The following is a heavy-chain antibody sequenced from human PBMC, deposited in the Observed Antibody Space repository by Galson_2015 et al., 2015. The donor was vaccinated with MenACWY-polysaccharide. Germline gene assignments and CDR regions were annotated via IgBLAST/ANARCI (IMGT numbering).Heavy chain of an antibody. V-gene: IGHV3-74*01. CDR2: INGDGSST. Sequence: SLRLSCAASEFTFSTYWMHWVRQAPGKGLVWVSRINGDGSSTSYADSVKGRFTISGDNAKNTLYLQMNSLRAEDTEVYYCARGGRGPYWCFEFWGRGTLVTVSS. CDR1: EFTFSTYW. J-gene: IGHJ4*02. D-gene: IGHD2-8*02. CDR3: ARGGRGPYWCFEF.